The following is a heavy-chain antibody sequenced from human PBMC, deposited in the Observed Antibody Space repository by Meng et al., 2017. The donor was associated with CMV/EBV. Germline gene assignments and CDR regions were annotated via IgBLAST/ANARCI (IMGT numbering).Heavy chain of an antibody. V-gene: IGHV3-43*01. CDR3: ARGALGIFGVVIIRSYFDY. Sequence: GESLKTSCAAAGFTFDDYTMHWVRQAPGKGLEWGCLISWDGGSTYYADSVQGRFTISRDNANNSLYLQMNSLRAEDTAVYYCARGALGIFGVVIIRSYFDYWGQGTLVTVSS. CDR2: ISWDGGST. CDR1: GFTFDDYT. D-gene: IGHD3-3*01. J-gene: IGHJ4*02.